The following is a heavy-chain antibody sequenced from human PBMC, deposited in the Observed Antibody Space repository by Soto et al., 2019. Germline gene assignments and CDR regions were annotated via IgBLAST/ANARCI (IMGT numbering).Heavy chain of an antibody. V-gene: IGHV1-69*01. J-gene: IGHJ6*02. CDR2: IIPIFGTA. CDR3: AKGPLERWLQHDYYYGMDV. CDR1: GGTFSSYA. Sequence: QVQLVQSGAEVKKPGSSVKVSCKASGGTFSSYAISWVRQAPGQGLEWMGGIIPIFGTANYAQKFQGRVTITAVESTSTAYMELSSLRSEDTAVYYWAKGPLERWLQHDYYYGMDVWGQGTTVTVSS. D-gene: IGHD5-12*01.